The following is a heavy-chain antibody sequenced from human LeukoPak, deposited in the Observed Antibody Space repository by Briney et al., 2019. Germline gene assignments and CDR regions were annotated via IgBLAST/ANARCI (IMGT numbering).Heavy chain of an antibody. J-gene: IGHJ6*03. D-gene: IGHD6-19*01. CDR2: ISWNSGSI. CDR1: GFTFDDYA. V-gene: IGHV3-9*03. Sequence: GGSLRPSCAASGFTFDDYAMHWVRHAPGKGLEWVSDISWNSGSIGYADSVKGRFTISRDNAKNSLYLQMNSLRAEDMALYYCAKDRSSGWYGYYYMDVWGKGTTVTVSS. CDR3: AKDRSSGWYGYYYMDV.